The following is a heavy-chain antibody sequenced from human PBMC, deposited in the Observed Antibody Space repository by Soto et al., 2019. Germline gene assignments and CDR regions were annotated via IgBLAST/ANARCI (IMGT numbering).Heavy chain of an antibody. D-gene: IGHD3-3*01. CDR2: LNPGNGNR. Sequence: GASVEVTCKDPGYRYASYSMYWVRHANRQSLEWIGELNPGNGNRKYSQKFQVIVTITRNTSARTAYMELSSLRSEDTAVYYCAPALRFPYYFDYWGQGTLVTVSS. CDR3: APALRFPYYFDY. V-gene: IGHV1-3*01. J-gene: IGHJ4*02. CDR1: GYRYASYS.